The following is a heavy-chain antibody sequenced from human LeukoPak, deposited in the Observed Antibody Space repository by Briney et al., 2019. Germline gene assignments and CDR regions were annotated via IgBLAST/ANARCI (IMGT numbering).Heavy chain of an antibody. V-gene: IGHV3-23*01. Sequence: PGGSLRLSCAASGFTFSSYAMSWVRQAPGKGLEWVSGISGSGGSTYYADSVKGRFTISRDNSKNTLYLQMNSLRAEDTAVYYCAKDDQYYYDSSGIDYWGQGTLVTVSS. CDR2: ISGSGGST. CDR3: AKDDQYYYDSSGIDY. J-gene: IGHJ4*02. D-gene: IGHD3-22*01. CDR1: GFTFSSYA.